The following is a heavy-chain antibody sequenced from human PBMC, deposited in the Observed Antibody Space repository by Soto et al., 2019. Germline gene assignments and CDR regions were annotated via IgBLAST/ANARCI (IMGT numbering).Heavy chain of an antibody. CDR3: ARDSRGKRMASYYYYYGMDV. Sequence: ASVKVSCKASGGTFRSYTINWVRQAPGQGLEWMGGITPIFGTANYAQKFQGRVTITADESTSTAYMELSSLRSEDTAVYYCARDSRGKRMASYYYYYGMDVWGQGTTVTAP. J-gene: IGHJ6*02. D-gene: IGHD6-25*01. V-gene: IGHV1-69*13. CDR2: ITPIFGTA. CDR1: GGTFRSYT.